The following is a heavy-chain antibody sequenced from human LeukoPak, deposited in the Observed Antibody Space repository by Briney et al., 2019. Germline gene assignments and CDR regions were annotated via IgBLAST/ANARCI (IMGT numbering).Heavy chain of an antibody. J-gene: IGHJ4*02. CDR3: ASHSYDSSGC. V-gene: IGHV3-48*04. CDR1: GFTFSSYS. D-gene: IGHD3-22*01. Sequence: GGSLRLSCAASGFTFSSYSMNWVRQAPGKGLEWVSYISSSSSTIYYADSVKGRFTISRDNAKNSLYLQMNSLRAEDTAVYYCASHSYDSSGCWGQGTLVTDSS. CDR2: ISSSSSTI.